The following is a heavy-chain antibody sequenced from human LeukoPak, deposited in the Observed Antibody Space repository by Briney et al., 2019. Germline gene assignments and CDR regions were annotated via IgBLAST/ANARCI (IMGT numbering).Heavy chain of an antibody. Sequence: KPSETLSLTCTVSGGSISSYYWSWIRQPAGKGLEWIGRIYTSGSSNYNPSLKSRVTMSVDTSKNQFSLKLSSVTAADTAVYYCARDRRIFIKETVTTNWYFDLWGRGTLVTVSS. CDR3: ARDRRIFIKETVTTNWYFDL. CDR1: GGSISSYY. D-gene: IGHD4-17*01. V-gene: IGHV4-4*07. CDR2: IYTSGSS. J-gene: IGHJ2*01.